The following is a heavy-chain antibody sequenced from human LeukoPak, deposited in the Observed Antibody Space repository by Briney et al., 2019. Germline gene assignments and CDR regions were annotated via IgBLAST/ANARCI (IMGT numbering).Heavy chain of an antibody. J-gene: IGHJ4*02. D-gene: IGHD1-26*01. V-gene: IGHV3-7*01. CDR2: MKDDGNEI. Sequence: GGSLRHSCTASGFTFKNYRMTWVRQAPGKGLEWVASMKDDGNEIQYVDSVKGRFTISRDNAKNSLYLQMNNLRAEDTAVYYCARNRATNDYWGQGTLVTVSS. CDR3: ARNRATNDY. CDR1: GFTFKNYR.